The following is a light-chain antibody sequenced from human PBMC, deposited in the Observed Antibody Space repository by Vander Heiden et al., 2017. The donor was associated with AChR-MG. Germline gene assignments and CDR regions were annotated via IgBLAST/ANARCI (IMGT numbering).Light chain of an antibody. J-gene: IGKJ1*01. Sequence: DIVMTQSPDSLAVSLGERATINCKASQNVLQRSSSQNHLAWYQQKPGQPPRLLLYWASTRESGVPDRFSGSGSGTDFTLTISSLQTEDVAVYYCQQYDTSPQTFGQGTKVEIK. V-gene: IGKV4-1*01. CDR2: WAS. CDR3: QQYDTSPQT. CDR1: QNVLQRSSSQNH.